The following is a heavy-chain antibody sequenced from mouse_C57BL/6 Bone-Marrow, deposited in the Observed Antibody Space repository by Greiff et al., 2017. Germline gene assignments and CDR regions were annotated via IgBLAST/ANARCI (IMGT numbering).Heavy chain of an antibody. D-gene: IGHD2-1*01. J-gene: IGHJ3*01. V-gene: IGHV5-6*01. CDR1: GFTFSSYG. CDR2: ISRGGSYT. Sequence: DVQLVESGGDLVKPGGSLKLSCAASGFTFSSYGMSWVSQTPDKGLEWVATISRGGSYTYYPDSVKGRFTISRDNAKNTLYLQMSSLKSEDTARYYCAILGNAAWFAYWGQGTLVTVSA. CDR3: AILGNAAWFAY.